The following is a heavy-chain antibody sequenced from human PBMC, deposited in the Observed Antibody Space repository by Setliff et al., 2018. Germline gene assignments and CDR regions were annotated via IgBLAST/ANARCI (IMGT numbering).Heavy chain of an antibody. CDR3: ARGRMRGSCSGPSCTYDPFDI. CDR2: IFHSGST. CDR1: GYSISSGHF. D-gene: IGHD2-2*01. J-gene: IGHJ3*02. V-gene: IGHV4-38-2*01. Sequence: SETLSLTCGVSGYSISSGHFWGWIRQPPGKGLEWLGNIFHSGSTYYNPTLNSRVTMSVDTSKKQFSLILRSVTAADTAVYYCARGRMRGSCSGPSCTYDPFDIWGQGTPVTVS.